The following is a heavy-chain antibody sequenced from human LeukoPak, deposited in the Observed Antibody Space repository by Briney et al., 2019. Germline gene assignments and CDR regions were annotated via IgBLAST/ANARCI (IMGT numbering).Heavy chain of an antibody. Sequence: ASVKVSCKASGYVFTSYDINWVRQATGQGPEWMGWMNPNSGKTGYAQKFQGRVTMTWDTSISTAYMDLSSLRSEDTAVYYCARSPTGAFDIWGQGTMVTVSS. CDR3: ARSPTGAFDI. J-gene: IGHJ3*02. CDR1: GYVFTSYD. D-gene: IGHD7-27*01. V-gene: IGHV1-8*01. CDR2: MNPNSGKT.